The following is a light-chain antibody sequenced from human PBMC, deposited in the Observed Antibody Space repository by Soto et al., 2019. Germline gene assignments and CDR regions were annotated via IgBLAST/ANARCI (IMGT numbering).Light chain of an antibody. V-gene: IGKV3-15*01. Sequence: IVMTHSPATLSVSPGEIATLSFRASQSVSSNLAWYQQKPGQAPRLLIYGASTRATGIPDRISGSGSGTDFTLNISRLEPDDFAVYYCQQFAVAPWTFGQGTKVDIK. CDR1: QSVSSN. J-gene: IGKJ1*01. CDR2: GAS. CDR3: QQFAVAPWT.